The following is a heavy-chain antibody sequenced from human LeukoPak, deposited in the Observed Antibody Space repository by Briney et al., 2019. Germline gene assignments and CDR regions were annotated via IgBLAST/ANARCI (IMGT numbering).Heavy chain of an antibody. V-gene: IGHV3-66*01. CDR2: IYSGGST. Sequence: GGSLSPSCEPPGLTAGGTYMSWVRQAPGKGLGGVSVIYSGGSTDYADSVKGRFTISRDNAKNALYLQMNSLRDEDTAVYYCARDRYYDSGGYYFDYWGQGTLVTVSS. CDR3: ARDRYYDSGGYYFDY. D-gene: IGHD3-22*01. J-gene: IGHJ4*02. CDR1: GLTAGGTY.